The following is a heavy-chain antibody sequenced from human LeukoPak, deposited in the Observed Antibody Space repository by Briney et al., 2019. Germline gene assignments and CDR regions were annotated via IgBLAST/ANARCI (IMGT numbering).Heavy chain of an antibody. Sequence: GRSLRLSCAASGFTFSSYGMHWVRQAPGKGLEWVAVIWYDGSNKYYADSVKGRFTISRDNSKNTLYLQMNSLRAEDTAVYYCARVKCARWGAQQTLIDYWGQGTLVTVSS. CDR2: IWYDGSNK. D-gene: IGHD3-16*01. CDR3: ARVKCARWGAQQTLIDY. V-gene: IGHV3-33*01. CDR1: GFTFSSYG. J-gene: IGHJ4*02.